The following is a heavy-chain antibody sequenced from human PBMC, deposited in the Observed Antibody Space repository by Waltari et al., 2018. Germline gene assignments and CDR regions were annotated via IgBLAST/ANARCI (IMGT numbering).Heavy chain of an antibody. CDR3: ASTAMVTNDAFDI. J-gene: IGHJ3*02. Sequence: QVQLVQSGAEVKKPGSSVKVSCKASGGTFSSYTISWVRQAPGQGLEWMGRIIPILGIANYAQKFQCRVTITADKSTSTAYMELSSLRSEDTAVYYCASTAMVTNDAFDIWGQGTMVTVSS. D-gene: IGHD5-18*01. V-gene: IGHV1-69*02. CDR1: GGTFSSYT. CDR2: IIPILGIA.